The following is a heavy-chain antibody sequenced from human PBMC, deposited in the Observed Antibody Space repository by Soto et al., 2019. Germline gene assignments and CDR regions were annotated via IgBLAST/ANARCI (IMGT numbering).Heavy chain of an antibody. J-gene: IGHJ4*02. V-gene: IGHV4-39*07. CDR2: IYYSGST. CDR3: AMGTPDYGDYFDY. D-gene: IGHD4-17*01. CDR1: GGSISSSSYY. Sequence: SETLSLTCTVSGGSISSSSYYWGWIRQPPGKGLEWIGNIYYSGSTNYNPSLKSRVTISVDTSKNQFSLKLSSVTAADTAVYYCAMGTPDYGDYFDYWGQGTLVTVSS.